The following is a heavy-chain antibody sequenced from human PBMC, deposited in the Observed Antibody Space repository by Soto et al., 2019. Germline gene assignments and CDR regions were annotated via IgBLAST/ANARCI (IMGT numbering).Heavy chain of an antibody. CDR2: FIPIFGTA. J-gene: IGHJ6*02. CDR1: WGTLSSHS. V-gene: IGHV1-69*01. Sequence: GAPVKVSSQGSWGTLSSHSISLMRQAPGQRAEWVGGFIPIFGTANYAQKFQGRITITADESTSTAYMELSSLRSEDTAVYYCARDRDSSGWYEREEVYYYYGMDVWGQGTTVTVSS. CDR3: ARDRDSSGWYEREEVYYYYGMDV. D-gene: IGHD6-19*01.